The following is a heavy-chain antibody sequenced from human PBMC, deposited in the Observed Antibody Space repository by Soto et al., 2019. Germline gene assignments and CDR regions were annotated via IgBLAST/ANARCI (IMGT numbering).Heavy chain of an antibody. CDR1: GFTFSSYA. CDR3: AKYPGEVVTTTRGLDY. CDR2: ISGSGGST. V-gene: IGHV3-23*01. J-gene: IGHJ4*02. D-gene: IGHD3-22*01. Sequence: EVQLLESGGGLVQPGGSLRLSCAASGFTFSSYAMSWVRQAPGKGLEWVSAISGSGGSTYYADSVKGRFTISRDNSKNTLYLQMNSLRAEDTAVYYCAKYPGEVVTTTRGLDYWGQGTLVTVSS.